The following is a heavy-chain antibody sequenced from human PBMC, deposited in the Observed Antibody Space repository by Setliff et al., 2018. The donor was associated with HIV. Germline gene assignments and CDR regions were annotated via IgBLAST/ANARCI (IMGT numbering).Heavy chain of an antibody. CDR2: ISYDGSKK. CDR3: AKAPGWLFLSHY. D-gene: IGHD3-22*01. CDR1: GFTFSRYG. Sequence: GGSLRLSCAASGFTFSRYGMHWVRQAPGKGLEWVAFISYDGSKKYDADFAKGRFTISRDNSKNTLYLQMNSLRVEDTAIYYCAKAPGWLFLSHYWGQGTLVTVSS. V-gene: IGHV3-30*04. J-gene: IGHJ4*02.